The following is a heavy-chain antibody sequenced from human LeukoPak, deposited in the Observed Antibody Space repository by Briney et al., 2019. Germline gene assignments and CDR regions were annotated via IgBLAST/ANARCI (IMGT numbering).Heavy chain of an antibody. J-gene: IGHJ4*02. Sequence: GESLKISCKGSGYSFTSYWIGWVRQMPGKGLEWMGIIYPGDSDTRYSPSFQGQVTISADKSISTAYLQWSSLKASDTAMYYCATQSYFYDSSGYIPFSYWGQGTLVTVSS. D-gene: IGHD3-22*01. CDR3: ATQSYFYDSSGYIPFSY. CDR1: GYSFTSYW. CDR2: IYPGDSDT. V-gene: IGHV5-51*01.